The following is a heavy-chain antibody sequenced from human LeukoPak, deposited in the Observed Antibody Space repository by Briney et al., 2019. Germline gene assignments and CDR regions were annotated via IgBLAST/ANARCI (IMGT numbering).Heavy chain of an antibody. V-gene: IGHV4-59*01. Sequence: SETLSLTCTVSGGSISSYYWSWIRQPPGKGLEWIGYIYYSGSTNYNPSLKSRVTISVDTSKNQFSLKLSSVTAADTAVYYCARAGDSSSWYRLFDYWGQGTLVTVSS. J-gene: IGHJ4*02. CDR1: GGSISSYY. CDR2: IYYSGST. D-gene: IGHD6-13*01. CDR3: ARAGDSSSWYRLFDY.